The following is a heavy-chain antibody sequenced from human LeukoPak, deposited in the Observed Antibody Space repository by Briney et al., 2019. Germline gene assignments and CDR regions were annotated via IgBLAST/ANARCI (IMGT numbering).Heavy chain of an antibody. Sequence: GGSLRLPCAASGFTFSSYTMNWVRQAPGKGLEWISYITSSTRTIYYADSVKGRFTISRDNAKNSLYLQMNSLRAEDTAVYYCARDRWGGYGDYDSYYYYYMDVWGKGTTVTVSS. J-gene: IGHJ6*03. CDR1: GFTFSSYT. CDR2: ITSSTRTI. CDR3: ARDRWGGYGDYDSYYYYYMDV. V-gene: IGHV3-48*01. D-gene: IGHD4-17*01.